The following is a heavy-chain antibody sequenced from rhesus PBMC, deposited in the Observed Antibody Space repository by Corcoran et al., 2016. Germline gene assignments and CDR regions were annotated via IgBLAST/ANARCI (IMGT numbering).Heavy chain of an antibody. CDR1: GFTFSDYY. V-gene: IGHV3S16*01. CDR3: TRTGIQHRGFDY. CDR2: INSAGSYI. J-gene: IGHJ4*01. D-gene: IGHD4-23*01. Sequence: EVQLVESGGGLVQPGGSLRLSCAVSGFTFSDYYISWVRQAPGKGLDWVSSINSAGSYIYYADSVKGRCTISRDNAKNSLSLQMNSLKTEDTAVYYCTRTGIQHRGFDYWGQGVLVTVSS.